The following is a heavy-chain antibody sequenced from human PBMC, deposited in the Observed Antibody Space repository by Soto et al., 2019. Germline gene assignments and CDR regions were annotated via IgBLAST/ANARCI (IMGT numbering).Heavy chain of an antibody. CDR1: GYTFTSYG. CDR2: ISAYNGNT. D-gene: IGHD3-22*01. J-gene: IGHJ4*02. CDR3: AREDYYDSSAYRAPLDY. V-gene: IGHV1-18*01. Sequence: ASVKVSCKASGYTFTSYGISWVRQAPGQGLEWMGWISAYNGNTNYAQKLQGRVTMTTDTSTSTAYMELRSLRSDDTAVYYCAREDYYDSSAYRAPLDYWGQGTLVTVSS.